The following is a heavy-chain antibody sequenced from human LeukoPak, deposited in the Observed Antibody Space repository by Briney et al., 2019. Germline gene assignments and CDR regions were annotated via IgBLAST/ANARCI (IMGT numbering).Heavy chain of an antibody. CDR2: INHSGST. CDR1: GGSFSGYY. Sequence: PSETLSLTCAVYGGSFSGYYWSWIRQPPGKGLEWIGEINHSGSTNYNPSLKSRVTISVDTSKNQFSLKLSSVTAADTAVYYCARREGSRYCSSTSCYSPLRYFQHWGQGTLVTVSS. D-gene: IGHD2-2*01. J-gene: IGHJ1*01. V-gene: IGHV4-34*01. CDR3: ARREGSRYCSSTSCYSPLRYFQH.